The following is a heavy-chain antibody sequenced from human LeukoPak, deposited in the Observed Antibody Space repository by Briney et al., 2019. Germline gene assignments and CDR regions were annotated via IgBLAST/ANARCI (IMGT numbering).Heavy chain of an antibody. Sequence: GGSLRLSCAASGFTFSSYGMTWVRQAPGKGLEWVSYISSSSSTIYYADSVKGRFTISRDNAKNSLYLRLNSLRAEDTAVYYCARAGKLRFLERRNNYFDYWGQGTLVTVSS. CDR3: ARAGKLRFLERRNNYFDY. V-gene: IGHV3-48*01. CDR1: GFTFSSYG. J-gene: IGHJ4*02. D-gene: IGHD3-3*01. CDR2: ISSSSSTI.